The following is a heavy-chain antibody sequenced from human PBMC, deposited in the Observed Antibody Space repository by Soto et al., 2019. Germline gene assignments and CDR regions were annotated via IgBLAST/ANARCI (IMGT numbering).Heavy chain of an antibody. CDR2: ISWDGGST. CDR1: GFTFDDYT. V-gene: IGHV3-43*01. CDR3: AKDLAPRYDFWSGPPYYYYGMDV. Sequence: EVQLVESGGVVVQPGGSLRLSCAASGFTFDDYTMHWVRQAPGKGLEWVSLISWDGGSTYYADSVKGRFTISRDNSKNSLYLQMNSLRTEDTALYYCAKDLAPRYDFWSGPPYYYYGMDVWGQGTTVTVSS. D-gene: IGHD3-3*01. J-gene: IGHJ6*02.